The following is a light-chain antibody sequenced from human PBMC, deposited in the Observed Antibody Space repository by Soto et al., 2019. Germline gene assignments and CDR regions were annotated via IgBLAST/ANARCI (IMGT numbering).Light chain of an antibody. J-gene: IGKJ4*01. CDR3: QHLNSYPLT. CDR2: AAS. CDR1: EDIMTY. V-gene: IGKV1-9*01. Sequence: IQLTQSPPSLSASVGDRVTITCRVSEDIMTYLAWYQQRPGRAPNLLIYAASTLQSGVPSRFSGSGSGTDFTLTISSLQPEDFATYYCQHLNSYPLTFGGGTKVDIK.